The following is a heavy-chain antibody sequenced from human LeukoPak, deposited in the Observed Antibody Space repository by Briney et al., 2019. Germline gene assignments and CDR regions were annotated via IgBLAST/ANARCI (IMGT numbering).Heavy chain of an antibody. V-gene: IGHV1-18*01. D-gene: IGHD3-3*01. CDR3: ARTYYDFWSGYYRDYFDY. CDR1: GCTFTSYG. CDR2: ISAYNGNT. J-gene: IGHJ4*02. Sequence: ASVKVSCKASGCTFTSYGISWVRQAPGQGLEWMGCISAYNGNTNYAQKLQGRVTMTTDTSTSTAYMELRSLRSDDTAVYYCARTYYDFWSGYYRDYFDYWGQGTLVTVSS.